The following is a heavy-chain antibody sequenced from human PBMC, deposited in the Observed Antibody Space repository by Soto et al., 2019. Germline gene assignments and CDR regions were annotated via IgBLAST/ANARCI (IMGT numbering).Heavy chain of an antibody. D-gene: IGHD3-22*01. J-gene: IGHJ4*02. CDR3: VRDGLDYYDTERLYFDN. CDR1: GFTLSNYA. CDR2: ISGSGGRI. V-gene: IGHV3-23*01. Sequence: QPGGSLRLSCAASGFTLSNYAMSWVRQAPGKGLEWVSTISGSGGRIYYADSVKGRFTISRDNSKNTLYLQMSSLRAEDTATYYCVRDGLDYYDTERLYFDNWGQGTLVTVSS.